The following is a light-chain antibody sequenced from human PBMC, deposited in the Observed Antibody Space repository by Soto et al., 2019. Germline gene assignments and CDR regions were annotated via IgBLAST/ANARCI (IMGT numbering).Light chain of an antibody. CDR3: QQSYSTPWT. Sequence: QSPASLYRFIGGSGPITNRASQSISSYLTWYQQKPGKAPKLLIYAASSLQSGVPSRFSGSGSGTEFTLTISSLQPEHFATYYGQQSYSTPWTFGQGTKVDIK. CDR2: AAS. J-gene: IGKJ1*01. V-gene: IGKV1-39*01. CDR1: QSISSY.